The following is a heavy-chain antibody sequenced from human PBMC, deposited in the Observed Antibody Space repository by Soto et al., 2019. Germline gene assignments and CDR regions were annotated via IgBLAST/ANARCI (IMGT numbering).Heavy chain of an antibody. CDR1: GGSISSYY. CDR2: IYYSGST. CDR3: ARRYGASFDY. V-gene: IGHV4-59*01. J-gene: IGHJ4*02. D-gene: IGHD4-17*01. Sequence: QVQLQESGPGLVKPSATLSLTCTVSGGSISSYYWRWIRQPPGKGLEWIGYIYYSGSTNYNPSLKSRVTISVDTSKNQFSLKLSSVTAADTAVYYCARRYGASFDYWGQGTLVTVSS.